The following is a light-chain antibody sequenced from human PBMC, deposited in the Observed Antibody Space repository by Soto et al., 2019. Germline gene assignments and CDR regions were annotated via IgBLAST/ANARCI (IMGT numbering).Light chain of an antibody. Sequence: DIQMTQSPSSLSASVGDRVTITCRASKSITNYLNWYQLKPGKAPKLLIYTASSLQSGVPSRFSGIQSGTDFTLSISSLQREDFATYYCQRSYSTPWTFGQGTKVETK. V-gene: IGKV1-39*01. CDR2: TAS. CDR1: KSITNY. CDR3: QRSYSTPWT. J-gene: IGKJ1*01.